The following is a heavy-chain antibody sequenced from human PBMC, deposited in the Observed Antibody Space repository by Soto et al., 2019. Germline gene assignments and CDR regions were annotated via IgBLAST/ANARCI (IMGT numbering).Heavy chain of an antibody. CDR2: IYYSGST. J-gene: IGHJ4*02. CDR3: ARGSPPTGTTPPIFDY. CDR1: GGSISSGDYY. D-gene: IGHD1-1*01. Sequence: QVQLQESGPGLVKPSQTLSLTCTVSGGSISSGDYYWSWIRQPPGKGLEWIGYIYYSGSTYYNPSLKSRVTISVDTSKNQFSLKLSSVTAADTAVYYCARGSPPTGTTPPIFDYWGQGTLVTVSS. V-gene: IGHV4-30-4*01.